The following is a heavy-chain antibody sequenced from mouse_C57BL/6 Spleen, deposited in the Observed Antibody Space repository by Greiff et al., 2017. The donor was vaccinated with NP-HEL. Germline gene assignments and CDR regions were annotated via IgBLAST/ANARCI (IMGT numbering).Heavy chain of an antibody. Sequence: EVQLQQSGPGLVKPSQSLSLTCSVTGYSITSCYYWNWIRPLPGNQLEWMGYIRYDGCNNYNPSLKNRISITRDTSKNQFFLKLNSVTTEDTATYYCASFITTVVAFDYWGQGTTLTVSS. D-gene: IGHD1-1*01. CDR1: GYSITSCYY. V-gene: IGHV3-6*01. J-gene: IGHJ2*01. CDR3: ASFITTVVAFDY. CDR2: IRYDGCN.